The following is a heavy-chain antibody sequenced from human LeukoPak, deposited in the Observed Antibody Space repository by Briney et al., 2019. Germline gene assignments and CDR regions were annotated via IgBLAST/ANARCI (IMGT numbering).Heavy chain of an antibody. D-gene: IGHD6-13*01. CDR3: ARLAGIAAAGTLSYFDY. CDR2: ISYDGSNK. CDR1: GFTFSSYA. J-gene: IGHJ4*02. Sequence: GRSLRLSCAASGFTFSSYAMHWVRQAPGKGLEWVAVISYDGSNKYYADSVEGRFTISRDNSKNTLYLQMNSLRAEDTAVYYCARLAGIAAAGTLSYFDYWGQGTLVTVSS. V-gene: IGHV3-30*04.